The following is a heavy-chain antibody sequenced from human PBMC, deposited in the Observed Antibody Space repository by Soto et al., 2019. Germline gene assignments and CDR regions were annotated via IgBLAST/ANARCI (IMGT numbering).Heavy chain of an antibody. CDR1: GYFFTSYW. CDR3: ARQGNWYFDL. CDR2: IFPGDSDA. J-gene: IGHJ2*01. V-gene: IGHV5-51*07. Sequence: PGESLKISCKVSGYFFTSYWIAWVHQMPGKGLEWMGSIFPGDSDARYSPSFQGQVTMSVDKSITTAYLQWSSLKASDTAIYYCARQGNWYFDLWGRGTLVTVSS.